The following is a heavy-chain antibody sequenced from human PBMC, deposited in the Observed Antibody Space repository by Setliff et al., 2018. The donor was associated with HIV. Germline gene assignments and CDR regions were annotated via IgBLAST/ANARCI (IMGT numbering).Heavy chain of an antibody. D-gene: IGHD1-26*01. CDR3: ASMGAQGTHFDY. CDR2: IYYSGSTNYYSGST. V-gene: IGHV4-59*08. J-gene: IGHJ4*02. CDR1: GGSISSQY. Sequence: SETLSLTCTVSGGSISSQYWSWIRQPPGKGLEWIGYIYYSGSTNYYSGSTNYNPSLKSRITISVDTSRSQFSLNLSSVTAADSATYYCASMGAQGTHFDYWGQGTLVTV.